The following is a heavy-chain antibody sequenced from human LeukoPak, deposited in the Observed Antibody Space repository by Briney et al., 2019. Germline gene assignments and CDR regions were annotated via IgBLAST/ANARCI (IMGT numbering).Heavy chain of an antibody. CDR2: ISGSGGST. J-gene: IGHJ4*02. D-gene: IGHD3-10*01. V-gene: IGHV3-23*01. CDR1: GFTFSSYS. CDR3: AKCSPDYYGSGSYYFDY. Sequence: GGSLRLSCAAPGFTFSSYSMNWVRQAPGKGLEWVSAISGSGGSTYYADSVKGRFTISRDNSKNTLYLQMNSLRAEDTAVYYCAKCSPDYYGSGSYYFDYWGQGTPVTVSS.